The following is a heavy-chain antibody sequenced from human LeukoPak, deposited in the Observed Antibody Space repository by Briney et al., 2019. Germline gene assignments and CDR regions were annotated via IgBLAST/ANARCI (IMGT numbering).Heavy chain of an antibody. CDR1: GSSLSGHF. Sequence: SETLSLTCTVSGSSLSGHFWSWFRRPPGKGLENIGYIHSSGSTNYNPSYKSRVTVSLEMSKNQFSLSLSSVTAAHTAVYYCARDPGDTDWYNFDFWGQGILVTVSS. CDR2: IHSSGST. D-gene: IGHD3-9*01. CDR3: ARDPGDTDWYNFDF. J-gene: IGHJ4*02. V-gene: IGHV4-59*11.